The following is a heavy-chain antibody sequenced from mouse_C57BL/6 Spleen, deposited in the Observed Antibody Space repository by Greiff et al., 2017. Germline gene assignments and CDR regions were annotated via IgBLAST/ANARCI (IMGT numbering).Heavy chain of an antibody. V-gene: IGHV1-69*01. D-gene: IGHD1-1*01. Sequence: QVQLQQPGAELVMPGASVKLSCKASGYTFTSYWMHWVKQRPGRGLEWIGEIDPSDSSTNYNQKFKGKSTLTVDKSSSTAYMQLSSLTSEDSAVYYCARRGSPFYAMDYWGQGTSVTVSS. CDR2: IDPSDSST. J-gene: IGHJ4*01. CDR3: ARRGSPFYAMDY. CDR1: GYTFTSYW.